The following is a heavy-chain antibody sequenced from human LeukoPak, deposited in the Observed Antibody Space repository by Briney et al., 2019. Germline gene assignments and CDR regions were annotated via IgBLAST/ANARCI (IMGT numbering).Heavy chain of an antibody. Sequence: SETLSLTCGVSGGSITSTNYWTWVRQPPGKGLEWIGEVNLQGSTNYNPSLMGRVAISVDTSENHISLQLTSVTAADTAVYYCAREGGPYRPLDYSGQGALVTVSS. CDR2: VNLQGST. J-gene: IGHJ4*02. CDR1: GGSITSTNY. V-gene: IGHV4-4*02. CDR3: AREGGPYRPLDY.